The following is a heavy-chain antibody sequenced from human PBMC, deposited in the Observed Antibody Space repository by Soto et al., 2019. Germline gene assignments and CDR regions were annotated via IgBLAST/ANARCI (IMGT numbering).Heavy chain of an antibody. J-gene: IGHJ4*02. Sequence: GGSLRLSCAASGFTFSSYAMSWVRQAPGKGLEWVSAITGSDGNTYYADSVKGRFTISRDNSKNALYLQMNSLRADDTAVYYCAKTVSTTWAFDYWGQGTLVTVSS. CDR2: ITGSDGNT. D-gene: IGHD2-2*01. CDR3: AKTVSTTWAFDY. CDR1: GFTFSSYA. V-gene: IGHV3-23*01.